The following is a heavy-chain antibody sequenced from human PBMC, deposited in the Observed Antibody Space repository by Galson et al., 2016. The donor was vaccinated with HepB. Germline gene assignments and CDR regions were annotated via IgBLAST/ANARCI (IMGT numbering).Heavy chain of an antibody. Sequence: SLRLSCAASGFTFSSYAMSWVRQAPGKGLEWVSVISAASNTYYTDSVKGRFTISRDNSKTTLYLEMNSLRVEDTAVYFCGNYLGYGSGRPGYFHSWGQGTLVTVSP. CDR2: ISAASNT. CDR1: GFTFSSYA. V-gene: IGHV3-23*01. J-gene: IGHJ4*02. CDR3: GNYLGYGSGRPGYFHS. D-gene: IGHD3-10*01.